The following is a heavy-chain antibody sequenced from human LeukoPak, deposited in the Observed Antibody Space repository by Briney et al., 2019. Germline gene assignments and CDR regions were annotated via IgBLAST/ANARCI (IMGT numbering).Heavy chain of an antibody. CDR2: IYHSGST. CDR1: GGSISSGGYS. J-gene: IGHJ5*02. CDR3: AGGGYGSGALHNWFDP. Sequence: SETLSLTCAVSGGSISSGGYSWSWIRQPPGKGLEWIGYIYHSGSTYYNPSLKSRVTISVDRSKNQFSLKLTFVTAADTAVYYWAGGGYGSGALHNWFDPWGQGTLVTVSS. D-gene: IGHD3-10*01. V-gene: IGHV4-30-2*01.